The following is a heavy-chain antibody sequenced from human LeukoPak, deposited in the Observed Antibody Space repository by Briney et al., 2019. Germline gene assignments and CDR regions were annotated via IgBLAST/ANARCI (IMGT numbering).Heavy chain of an antibody. CDR2: ISSSGSTI. J-gene: IGHJ6*04. D-gene: IGHD3-9*01. Sequence: GGSLRLSCAASGFTFSSYEMNWVRQAPGKGLEWVSYISSSGSTICYADSVKGRFTISRDNSKNTLYLQMNSLRAEDTAVYYCARDRELRYFDWLLSSPPEDVWGKGTTVTVSS. V-gene: IGHV3-48*03. CDR1: GFTFSSYE. CDR3: ARDRELRYFDWLLSSPPEDV.